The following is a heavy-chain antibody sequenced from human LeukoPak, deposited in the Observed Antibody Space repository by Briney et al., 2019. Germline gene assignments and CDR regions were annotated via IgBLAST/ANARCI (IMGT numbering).Heavy chain of an antibody. V-gene: IGHV4-59*01. Sequence: SETLSLTCTVSGGSISSYYWSWIRQPPGEGLEWIGYIYYSGSTNYNPSLKSRVTISVDTSKNQFSLKPSSVTAADTAVYYCARDGGSYYSYYMDVWGKGTTVTVSS. CDR3: ARDGGSYYSYYMDV. J-gene: IGHJ6*03. CDR1: GGSISSYY. CDR2: IYYSGST. D-gene: IGHD1-26*01.